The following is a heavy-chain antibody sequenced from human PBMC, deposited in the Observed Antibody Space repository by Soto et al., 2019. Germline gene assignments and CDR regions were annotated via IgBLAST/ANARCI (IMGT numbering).Heavy chain of an antibody. J-gene: IGHJ5*02. CDR3: VRDGTKTLRDWFDP. Sequence: PSDTLSLTCTVSGASISGFYWSSIRKSAGKGLEWIGRIYATGTTDYTPSLKSRVMMSVDTSKKQFSLKLRSVTAANTAVYYCVRDGTKTLRDWFDPWCQGSSVTV. D-gene: IGHD1-1*01. CDR1: GASISGFY. CDR2: IYATGTT. V-gene: IGHV4-4*07.